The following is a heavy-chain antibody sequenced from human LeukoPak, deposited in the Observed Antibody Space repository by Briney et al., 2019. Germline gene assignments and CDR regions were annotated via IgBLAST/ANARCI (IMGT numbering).Heavy chain of an antibody. CDR2: INSDGSST. CDR1: GFTFSSYW. D-gene: IGHD6-19*01. V-gene: IGHV3-74*01. Sequence: GGSLRLSCAASGFTFSSYWMHWVRQAPGKGLVWASRINSDGSSTSYADSVKGRFTISRDNAKNTLYLQMNSLRAEDTAVYYCARVEEFSQWLTYFDYWGQGTLVTVSS. J-gene: IGHJ4*02. CDR3: ARVEEFSQWLTYFDY.